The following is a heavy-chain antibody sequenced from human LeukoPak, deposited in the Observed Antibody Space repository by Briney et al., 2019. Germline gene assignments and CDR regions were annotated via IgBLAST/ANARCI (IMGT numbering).Heavy chain of an antibody. V-gene: IGHV5-51*01. CDR3: ARHGDCSGGSCTMYFDY. J-gene: IGHJ4*01. D-gene: IGHD2-15*01. Sequence: GESLKISCKGSGYSFTSYWIGWVRQMPGKGLEWMGIIYPGDSDTRYSPSFQGQVTISADKSISTAYLQLSSLKASDTAMYYCARHGDCSGGSCTMYFDYWGHGTLVTVSS. CDR1: GYSFTSYW. CDR2: IYPGDSDT.